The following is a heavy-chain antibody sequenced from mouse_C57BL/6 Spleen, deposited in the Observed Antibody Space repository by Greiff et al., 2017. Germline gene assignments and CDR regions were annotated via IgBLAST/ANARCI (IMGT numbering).Heavy chain of an antibody. CDR1: GFTFSDYG. D-gene: IGHD2-5*01. Sequence: EVQGVESGGGLVKPGGSLKLSCAASGFTFSDYGMHWVRQAPEKGLEWVAYISSGSSTIYYADTVKGRFTITRDNAKNTLFLQMTSLRSEDTAMYYCARDYSNPFAYWGQGTLVTVSA. J-gene: IGHJ3*01. CDR2: ISSGSSTI. V-gene: IGHV5-17*01. CDR3: ARDYSNPFAY.